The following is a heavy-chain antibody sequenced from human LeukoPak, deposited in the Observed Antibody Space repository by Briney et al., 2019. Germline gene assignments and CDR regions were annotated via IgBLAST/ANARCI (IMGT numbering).Heavy chain of an antibody. CDR3: ARAHSSGWYREIDY. CDR1: GFNFSDYY. D-gene: IGHD6-19*01. Sequence: PGGSLTLFCAASGFNFSDYYMSWIRQAAGKGLEWVAYISSSGSTIYYADSVKGRFTISRDNAKNSLYLQMNSLRAEDTAVYYCARAHSSGWYREIDYWGQGTLVTVSS. V-gene: IGHV3-11*04. CDR2: ISSSGSTI. J-gene: IGHJ4*02.